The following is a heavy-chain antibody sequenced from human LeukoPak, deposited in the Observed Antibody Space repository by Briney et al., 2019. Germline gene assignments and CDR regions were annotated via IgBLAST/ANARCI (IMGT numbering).Heavy chain of an antibody. D-gene: IGHD1-26*01. Sequence: ASVKVSCKASGYTFTSYGISWARQAPGQGLEWMGWISAYNGNTNYAQKLQGRVTMTTDTSTSTAYMELRSLRSDDTAVYYCARTRAEVGATNNYYYYYMDVWGKGTTVTISS. V-gene: IGHV1-18*01. CDR2: ISAYNGNT. CDR1: GYTFTSYG. J-gene: IGHJ6*03. CDR3: ARTRAEVGATNNYYYYYMDV.